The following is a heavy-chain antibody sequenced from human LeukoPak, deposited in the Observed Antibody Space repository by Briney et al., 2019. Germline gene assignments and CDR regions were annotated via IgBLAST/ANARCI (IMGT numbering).Heavy chain of an antibody. D-gene: IGHD2-15*01. Sequence: GRSLRLSCTASGFTFDDYAMHWVRQAPGKGLEWVSGISWNIGNIGYADSVKGRFTISRDNAKNSLYLQMNSLRPEDTALYYCARGSGWWNYFDYRGQGTLVTVSS. CDR1: GFTFDDYA. CDR2: ISWNIGNI. CDR3: ARGSGWWNYFDY. V-gene: IGHV3-9*01. J-gene: IGHJ4*02.